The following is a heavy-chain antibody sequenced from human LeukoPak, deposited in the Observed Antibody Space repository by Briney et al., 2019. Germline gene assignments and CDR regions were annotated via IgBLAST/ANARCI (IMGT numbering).Heavy chain of an antibody. V-gene: IGHV1-69*01. CDR1: GGTFSSYA. J-gene: IGHJ5*02. CDR2: IIPIFGTA. CDR3: ARDKEWELLLGLWSHWFDP. D-gene: IGHD1-26*01. Sequence: ASVNVSCKASGGTFSSYAISWVRQAPGQGLEWMGGIIPIFGTANYAQKFQGRVTITADESTSTAYMELSSLRSEDTAVYYCARDKEWELLLGLWSHWFDPWGQGTLVTVSS.